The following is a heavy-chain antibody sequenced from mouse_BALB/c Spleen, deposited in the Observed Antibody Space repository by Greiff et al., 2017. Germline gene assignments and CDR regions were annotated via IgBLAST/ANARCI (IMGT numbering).Heavy chain of an antibody. D-gene: IGHD3-3*01. V-gene: IGHV1-82*01. Sequence: QVQLQQSGPELVKPGASVKISCKASGYAFSSSWMNWVKQRPGQGLEWIGRIYPGDGDTNYNGKFKGKATLTADKSSSTAYMQLSSLTSVDSAVYFCARSGQGYAMDYWGQGTSVTVSS. CDR2: IYPGDGDT. CDR1: GYAFSSSW. CDR3: ARSGQGYAMDY. J-gene: IGHJ4*01.